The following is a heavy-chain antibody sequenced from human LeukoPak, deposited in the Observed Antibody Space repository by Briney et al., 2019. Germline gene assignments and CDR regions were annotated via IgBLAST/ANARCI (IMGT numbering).Heavy chain of an antibody. Sequence: HAGGSLRLSCAASGFTFRSYWMHWVRQAPGKGLVWVSRIDNDGSDTIYADSMKGRFTISRDNAKNTLFLQMNSLRDEDTAVYYCARGGFSHGFDIWGQGTRVTVS. J-gene: IGHJ3*02. V-gene: IGHV3-74*01. CDR3: ARGGFSHGFDI. CDR1: GFTFRSYW. CDR2: IDNDGSDT.